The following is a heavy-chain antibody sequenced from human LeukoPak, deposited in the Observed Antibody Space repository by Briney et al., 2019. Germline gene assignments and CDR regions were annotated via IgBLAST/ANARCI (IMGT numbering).Heavy chain of an antibody. CDR2: IRYDGSDK. CDR3: AKRADYYDSSRALYDAFDL. Sequence: GGSLRLSCAASGFTFRTYGMHWVRQAPGKGLEWVTFIRYDGSDKYYADSVKGRFTISRDDSKNTLFLQMNSLRVEDTAVYYCAKRADYYDSSRALYDAFDLWGQGTMVTVSS. CDR1: GFTFRTYG. J-gene: IGHJ3*01. V-gene: IGHV3-30*02. D-gene: IGHD3-16*01.